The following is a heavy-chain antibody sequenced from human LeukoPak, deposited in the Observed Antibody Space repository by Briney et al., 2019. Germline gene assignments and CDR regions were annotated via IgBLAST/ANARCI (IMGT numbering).Heavy chain of an antibody. V-gene: IGHV3-23*01. J-gene: IGHJ4*02. CDR1: GFTFSTYA. Sequence: PGGSLRLSCAASGFTFSTYALSWVRQAPGKGLEWVSAISPRGDGAYYADSEKGRFTISRDNSKNTLYVQMNSLRAEDTAVYYCAKAGDRNYLDYWGQEALLTVSS. CDR3: AKAGDRNYLDY. D-gene: IGHD3-22*01. CDR2: ISPRGDGA.